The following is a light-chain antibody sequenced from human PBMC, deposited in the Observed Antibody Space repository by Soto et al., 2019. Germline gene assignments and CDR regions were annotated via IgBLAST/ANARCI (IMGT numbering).Light chain of an antibody. V-gene: IGKV3-20*01. Sequence: DIVMTQSPASLAVSLGERATLSCRASQSVSSSYLAWYQQKPGQAPRLLIYGASSRATGIPDRFSGSGSGTDFTLTISRLEPEDFAVYYCQQYGSSQWTFGQGTKVDIK. CDR3: QQYGSSQWT. CDR1: QSVSSSY. J-gene: IGKJ1*01. CDR2: GAS.